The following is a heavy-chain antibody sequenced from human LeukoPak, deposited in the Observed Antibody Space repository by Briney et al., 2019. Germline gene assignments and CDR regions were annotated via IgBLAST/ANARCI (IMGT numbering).Heavy chain of an antibody. V-gene: IGHV1-18*01. D-gene: IGHD1-26*01. CDR3: TRGGRYTSYYWQY. CDR1: GYNFISYG. Sequence: ASVKVSCKASGYNFISYGISWVRQAPGQGLEWMGWISAYSGNTNFAQKFQGRVTMTTDTSTSTAYMELRSLRSDDTAMYYCTRGGRYTSYYWQYWGLGTLVTVSS. CDR2: ISAYSGNT. J-gene: IGHJ4*02.